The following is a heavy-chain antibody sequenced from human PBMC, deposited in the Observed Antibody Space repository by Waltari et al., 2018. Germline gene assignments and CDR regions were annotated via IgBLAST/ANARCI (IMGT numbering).Heavy chain of an antibody. CDR1: GFTFPNAW. CDR3: TTLKKSWGY. D-gene: IGHD7-27*01. CDR2: IQSKTDGGAT. J-gene: IGHJ4*02. V-gene: IGHV3-15*01. Sequence: EVQLVESGGGLVKPGESLRLSCAASGFTFPNAWLSWVRQAPGKGLEWLGRIQSKTDGGATDYAAPVKDRFTISRDDSTNTLYLQMNSLKAEDTAVYYCTTLKKSWGYWGQGTLVTVSS.